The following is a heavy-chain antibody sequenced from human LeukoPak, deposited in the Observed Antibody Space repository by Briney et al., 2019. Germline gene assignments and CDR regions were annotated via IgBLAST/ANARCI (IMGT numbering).Heavy chain of an antibody. CDR3: ARAVREVSPWDYYYYMDV. V-gene: IGHV4-61*02. Sequence: ASETLSLTCTVSGGSISSGSYYWSWIRQPAGKGLEWIGRIYTSGSTNYNPSLKSRVTISVDTSKNQFSLKLSSVTAADTAVYYCARAVREVSPWDYYYYMDVWGKGTTVTVSS. D-gene: IGHD5/OR15-5a*01. CDR2: IYTSGST. CDR1: GGSISSGSYY. J-gene: IGHJ6*03.